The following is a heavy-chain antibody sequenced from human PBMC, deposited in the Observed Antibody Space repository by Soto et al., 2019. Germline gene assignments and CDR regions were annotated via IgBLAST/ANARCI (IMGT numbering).Heavy chain of an antibody. D-gene: IGHD1-7*01. CDR3: ARGTVPELLGRVSYYYGMDV. CDR1: GFTFSSYA. V-gene: IGHV3-30-3*01. CDR2: ISYDGSNK. J-gene: IGHJ6*02. Sequence: QVQLVESGGGVVQPGRSLRLSCAASGFTFSSYAMHWVRQAPGKGLEWVAVISYDGSNKYYADSVKGRFTISRDNSKNTLYLQINSLRAEDTAVYYCARGTVPELLGRVSYYYGMDVWGQGTTVTVSS.